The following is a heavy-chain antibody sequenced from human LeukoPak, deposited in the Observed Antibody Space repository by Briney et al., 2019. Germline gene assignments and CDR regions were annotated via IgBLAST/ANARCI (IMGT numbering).Heavy chain of an antibody. D-gene: IGHD6-13*01. Sequence: SETLSLTCAVYGGSFSGYYWSWIRQPPGKGLEWIGYISYSGSTNYNPSLKSRVTISVDTSKNQFSLKLSSVTAADTAVYYCARVGYSSSWYYFDYWGQGTLVTVSS. V-gene: IGHV4-34*11. CDR2: ISYSGST. J-gene: IGHJ4*02. CDR1: GGSFSGYY. CDR3: ARVGYSSSWYYFDY.